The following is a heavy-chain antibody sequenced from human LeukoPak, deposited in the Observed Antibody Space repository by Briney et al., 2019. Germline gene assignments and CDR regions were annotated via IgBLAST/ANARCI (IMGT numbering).Heavy chain of an antibody. CDR2: IYTSGST. CDR1: GGSISSYY. J-gene: IGHJ4*02. V-gene: IGHV4-4*07. CDR3: ARPVTIFAVVALDY. Sequence: SETLSLTCTVSGGSISSYYWSWIRQPAGKGLEWIGRIYTSGSTSYNPSLKSRVTISVDTSKNQFSLKLSSVTAADTAVYFCARPVTIFAVVALDYWGQGALVTVSS. D-gene: IGHD3-3*01.